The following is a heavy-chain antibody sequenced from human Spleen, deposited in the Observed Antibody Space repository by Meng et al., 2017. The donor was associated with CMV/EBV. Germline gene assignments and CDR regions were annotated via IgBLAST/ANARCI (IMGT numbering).Heavy chain of an antibody. CDR2: INTNTGNP. D-gene: IGHD2-2*01. Sequence: ASGYTFTKYTINWVRQAPGQGLEWMGWINTNTGNPTYAQDFTGRFVFSLDTSVSTAYLQINNLKAEDTAVYYCARLFCTRTSCPDFWGQGTLVTVSS. CDR1: GYTFTKYT. V-gene: IGHV7-4-1*02. J-gene: IGHJ4*02. CDR3: ARLFCTRTSCPDF.